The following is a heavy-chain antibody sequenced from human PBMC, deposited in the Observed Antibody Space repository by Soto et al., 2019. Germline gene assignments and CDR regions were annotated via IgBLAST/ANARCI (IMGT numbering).Heavy chain of an antibody. CDR1: GGSISSYY. D-gene: IGHD2-2*01. Sequence: PSETLSLTCTVSGGSISSYYWSWIRQPPGKGLEWIGYIYYSGSTNYNPSLKSRVTISVDTSKNQFSLKLSSVTAADTAVYYCAGDPVVGPGSIVYWGQGPLVTVSS. CDR2: IYYSGST. J-gene: IGHJ4*02. CDR3: AGDPVVGPGSIVY. V-gene: IGHV4-59*01.